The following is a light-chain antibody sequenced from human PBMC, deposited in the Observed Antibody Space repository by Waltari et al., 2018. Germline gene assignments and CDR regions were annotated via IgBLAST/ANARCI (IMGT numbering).Light chain of an antibody. CDR3: QSYDTSLSGWV. CDR1: SSNIGSTT. J-gene: IGLJ3*02. Sequence: QSVLTQPPSASGSPGQRVTISCSGSSSNIGSTTVSWYQQLPGTAPKLLIYGNNNRPSGVPDRFSGSKSGTSASLTITGLQAEDEADYYCQSYDTSLSGWVFGGGTKLTVL. CDR2: GNN. V-gene: IGLV1-44*01.